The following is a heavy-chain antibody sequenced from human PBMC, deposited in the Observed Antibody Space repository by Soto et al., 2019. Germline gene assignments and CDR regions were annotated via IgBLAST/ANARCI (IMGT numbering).Heavy chain of an antibody. J-gene: IGHJ6*02. CDR3: ARELVLWFGEPNYYYYGMDF. D-gene: IGHD3-10*01. V-gene: IGHV3-33*08. Sequence: GGSLRLSCAASGFTFSSYAMHWVRQAPGKGLEWVAVIWYDGSNKYYADSVKGRFTISRDNSKNTLYLQMNSLRAEDTAVYYCARELVLWFGEPNYYYYGMDFWGQGTSVTVSS. CDR1: GFTFSSYA. CDR2: IWYDGSNK.